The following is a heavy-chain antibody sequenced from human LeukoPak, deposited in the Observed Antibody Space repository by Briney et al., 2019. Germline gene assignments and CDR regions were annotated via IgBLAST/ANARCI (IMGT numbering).Heavy chain of an antibody. CDR2: INHSGST. D-gene: IGHD5-24*01. V-gene: IGHV4-34*01. J-gene: IGHJ4*02. Sequence: SETLPLTCAVYGGSFSGYYWSWIRQPPGKGLEWIGEINHSGSTNYNPSLKSRVTISVDTSKNQFSLKLSSVTAADTAVYYCARDKRWLQLSLYYFDYWGQGTLVTVSS. CDR3: ARDKRWLQLSLYYFDY. CDR1: GGSFSGYY.